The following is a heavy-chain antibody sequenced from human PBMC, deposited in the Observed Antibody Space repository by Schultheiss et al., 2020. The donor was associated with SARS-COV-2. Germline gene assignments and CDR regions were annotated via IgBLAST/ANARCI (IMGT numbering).Heavy chain of an antibody. CDR1: GFTFSSYG. D-gene: IGHD3-3*02. CDR2: ISYDGSNK. J-gene: IGHJ6*02. V-gene: IGHV3-30*03. CDR3: ARWDYAPIISFSYYYGMDV. Sequence: LSLTCAASGFTFSSYGMHWVRQAPGKGLEWVAVISYDGSNKYYADSVKGRFTIARDNSKNTLYLQMNSLRAEDTAVYYCARWDYAPIISFSYYYGMDVWGQGTTVTVSS.